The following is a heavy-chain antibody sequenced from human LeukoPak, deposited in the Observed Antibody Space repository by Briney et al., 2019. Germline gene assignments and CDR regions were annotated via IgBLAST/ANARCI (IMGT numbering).Heavy chain of an antibody. J-gene: IGHJ4*02. Sequence: SETLSLTCTVSGDSVSSGDYYWSWIRQPLGKGLEWIGYIYYSGTTYYSPSLKSRVTMSVDTSKNQFSLKLSSVTAADTAVYYCARGFCTGGSCYPYYLDYWGQGALVTVSS. CDR2: IYYSGTT. CDR3: ARGFCTGGSCYPYYLDY. D-gene: IGHD2-15*01. V-gene: IGHV4-30-4*01. CDR1: GDSVSSGDYY.